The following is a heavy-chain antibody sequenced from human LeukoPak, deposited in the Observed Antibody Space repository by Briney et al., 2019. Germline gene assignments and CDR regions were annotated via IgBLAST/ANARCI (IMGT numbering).Heavy chain of an antibody. CDR3: AREGSGSYGYVGY. J-gene: IGHJ4*02. CDR1: GYTFTSYD. CDR2: MNPNSGNT. V-gene: IGHV1-8*01. D-gene: IGHD5-18*01. Sequence: ASVKVSCKASGYTFTSYDINWVRQAPGQGLEWMGWMNPNSGNTGYAQRFQGRVTMTRNTSISTAYMELSSLRSEDTAVYYCAREGSGSYGYVGYWGQGTLVTVSS.